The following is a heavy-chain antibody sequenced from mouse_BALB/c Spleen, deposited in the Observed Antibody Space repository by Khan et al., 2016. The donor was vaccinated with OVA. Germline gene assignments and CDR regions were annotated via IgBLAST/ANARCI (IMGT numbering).Heavy chain of an antibody. CDR3: TRRNWYVAWFLY. J-gene: IGHJ3*01. V-gene: IGHV1-5*01. CDR2: IYPGNSDT. Sequence: EVQLQQSGTVLARPGASVKMSCKASGYTFTSYWMHWIKQRPGQGLEWIGAIYPGNSDTTYNQKFKGKAKLTAVKSTTTAYMELSSLTNEDPAVYYCTRRNWYVAWFLYWGQGTLVTVSA. D-gene: IGHD2-14*01. CDR1: GYTFTSYW.